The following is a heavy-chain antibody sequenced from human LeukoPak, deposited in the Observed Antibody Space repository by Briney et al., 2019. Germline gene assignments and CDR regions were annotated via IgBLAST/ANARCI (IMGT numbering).Heavy chain of an antibody. Sequence: GGSLGLSCAVSGITLGNYGMSWVRQPPRKGLEWVAGISDSGGRTNYADSVKGRFTISRDTPRSTLYLQMNSLRAEDTAVYFCAKRGVVIRVFLVGFHKEAYYFDSWGQGALVTVSS. D-gene: IGHD3-10*01. CDR3: AKRGVVIRVFLVGFHKEAYYFDS. CDR1: GITLGNYG. J-gene: IGHJ4*02. V-gene: IGHV3-23*01. CDR2: ISDSGGRT.